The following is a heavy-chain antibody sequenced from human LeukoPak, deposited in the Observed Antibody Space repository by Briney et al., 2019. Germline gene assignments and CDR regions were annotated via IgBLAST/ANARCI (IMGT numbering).Heavy chain of an antibody. CDR2: ISDSGGRT. CDR1: GITLSNYG. Sequence: GGSLRLSCAVSGITLSNYGMSWVRQAPGKGLEWVAGISDSGGRTKYADSVKGRFTISRDNSKNTLYLQMNSLRAEDTAVYFCAKRGVVIRVILVGLRKEAYYFDSWGQGALVTVSS. V-gene: IGHV3-23*01. J-gene: IGHJ4*02. CDR3: AKRGVVIRVILVGLRKEAYYFDS. D-gene: IGHD3-22*01.